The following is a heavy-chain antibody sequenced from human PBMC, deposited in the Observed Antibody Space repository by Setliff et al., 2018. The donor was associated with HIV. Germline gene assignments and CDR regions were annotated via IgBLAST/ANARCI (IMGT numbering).Heavy chain of an antibody. V-gene: IGHV3-9*01. J-gene: IGHJ2*01. CDR3: ARGRGVFDL. Sequence: PGGSLRLSCAASGFTFDDYAMHWVRQAPGKGLEWVSGISWNSGSIGYADSVKGRFTISRDNAKYSLYLQMANLRVEDTAVYFCARGRGVFDLWGRGTLVTVSS. CDR2: ISWNSGSI. CDR1: GFTFDDYA. D-gene: IGHD2-8*01.